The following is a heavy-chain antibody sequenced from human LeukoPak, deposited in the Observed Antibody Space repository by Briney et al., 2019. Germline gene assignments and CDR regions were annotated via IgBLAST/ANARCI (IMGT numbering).Heavy chain of an antibody. V-gene: IGHV5-51*01. CDR3: ARHVNILEPVFDF. D-gene: IGHD1-14*01. J-gene: IGHJ4*02. Sequence: GESLKISCKGSGYSFTSYWIGWVRQMPGKGLEWMGIVYPRDSDTRYSPAFQGHVTMSVDKSISTAYLQWTSLKASDTAVYYCARHVNILEPVFDFWGQGTLVAVSS. CDR2: VYPRDSDT. CDR1: GYSFTSYW.